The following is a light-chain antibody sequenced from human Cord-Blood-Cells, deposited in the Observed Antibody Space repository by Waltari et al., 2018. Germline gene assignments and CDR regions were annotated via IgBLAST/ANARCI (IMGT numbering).Light chain of an antibody. Sequence: QSALTQPASVSGSPGQSITISCTGTSSDVGSYNLLSWYQQHPGKAPKLMIYEGSKRPSGVSNRFSGSKSGNTASLTISGLQAEDEADYYCYSYAGSSTLGVFGGGTKLTVL. CDR3: YSYAGSSTLGV. CDR2: EGS. CDR1: SSDVGSYNL. V-gene: IGLV2-23*01. J-gene: IGLJ2*01.